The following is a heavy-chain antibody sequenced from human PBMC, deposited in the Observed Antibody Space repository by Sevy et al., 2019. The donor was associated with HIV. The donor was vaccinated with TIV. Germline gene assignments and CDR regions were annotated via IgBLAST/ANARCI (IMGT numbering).Heavy chain of an antibody. Sequence: GGSLRLSCAASGFTFSSYAMHWVRQAPGKGLEWVAVISYDGSNKYYADSVKGRFTISRDNSKNTLYLQMNSLRAEDTAVYYCARGLWFGELGGWFDPWGQGTLLTVSS. CDR3: ARGLWFGELGGWFDP. J-gene: IGHJ5*02. CDR2: ISYDGSNK. CDR1: GFTFSSYA. D-gene: IGHD3-10*01. V-gene: IGHV3-30-3*01.